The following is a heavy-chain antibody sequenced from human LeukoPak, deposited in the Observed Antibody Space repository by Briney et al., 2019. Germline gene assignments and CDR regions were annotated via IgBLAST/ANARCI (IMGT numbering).Heavy chain of an antibody. J-gene: IGHJ4*02. CDR3: AIAYSSSWEPFDY. D-gene: IGHD6-13*01. V-gene: IGHV3-23*01. CDR1: GFTFSRYA. CDR2: ISGSGGST. Sequence: GGSLRLSCAASGFTFSRYAMSWVRQAPGKGLEWVPGISGSGGSTYYADSVKGRFTISRDNSKNTLYLQMNSLRAEDTAVYYCAIAYSSSWEPFDYWGQGTLVTVSS.